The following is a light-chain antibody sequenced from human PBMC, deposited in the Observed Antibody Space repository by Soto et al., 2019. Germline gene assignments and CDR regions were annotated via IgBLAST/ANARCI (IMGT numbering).Light chain of an antibody. CDR2: EVS. J-gene: IGLJ1*01. CDR1: SRDVGGYKY. Sequence: QSALTQPASVSGSPGQPITISCSGTSRDVGGYKYVSWYQQHPGKAPKLMLYEVSNRPSGVSDRVYGSKSGNRASLTISGLQAEDEADYYCCSYTSSTTYVFATGTKLTV. CDR3: CSYTSSTTYV. V-gene: IGLV2-14*01.